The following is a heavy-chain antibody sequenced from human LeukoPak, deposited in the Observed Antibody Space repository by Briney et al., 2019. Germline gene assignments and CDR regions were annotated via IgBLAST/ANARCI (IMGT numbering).Heavy chain of an antibody. V-gene: IGHV4-34*01. CDR1: GGSFRGYY. CDR3: ARGVLGPYYFDL. J-gene: IGHJ2*01. D-gene: IGHD7-27*01. Sequence: SETLSLTCAVYGGSFRGYYWSWIRQPPGKGLEWIGEIHYTGATNYKPSLKSRVTISGDPSNTHFSLRVSSVTAADTAVYYCARGVLGPYYFDLWGRGTLVTVSS. CDR2: IHYTGAT.